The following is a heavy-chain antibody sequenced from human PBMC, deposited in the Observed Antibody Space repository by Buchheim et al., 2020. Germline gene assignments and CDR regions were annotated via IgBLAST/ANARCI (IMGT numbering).Heavy chain of an antibody. J-gene: IGHJ4*02. CDR3: ARGDSSGWNPDY. CDR2: ISSSSSYI. D-gene: IGHD6-19*01. Sequence: EVQLVESGGGLVKPGGSLRLSCAASGFTFSSYSMNWVRQAPGKGLEWVSSISSSSSYIYYADSVKVRFTISRDNPKNPPSLQMNSLRAEDTAVYYCARGDSSGWNPDYWGQGTL. V-gene: IGHV3-21*01. CDR1: GFTFSSYS.